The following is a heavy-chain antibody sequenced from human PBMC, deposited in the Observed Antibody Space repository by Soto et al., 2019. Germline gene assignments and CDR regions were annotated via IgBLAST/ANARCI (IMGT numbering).Heavy chain of an antibody. CDR1: GFTFSSYA. J-gene: IGHJ4*02. Sequence: RRLSCAASGFTFSSYAMSWVRQAPGKGLEWVSAISGSGGSTYYADSVKGRFTISRDNSKNTLYLQMNSLRAEDTAVYYCAKDHYSSLSIFDYWGQGTLVTVSS. D-gene: IGHD6-6*01. CDR3: AKDHYSSLSIFDY. V-gene: IGHV3-23*01. CDR2: ISGSGGST.